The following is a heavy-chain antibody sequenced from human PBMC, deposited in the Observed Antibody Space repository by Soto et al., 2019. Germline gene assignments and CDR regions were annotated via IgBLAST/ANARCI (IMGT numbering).Heavy chain of an antibody. J-gene: IGHJ6*02. Sequence: EVQLLESGGGLVQPGGSLRLSCVASGFPFSSYAMSWVCQTPGRGLECVSSISSGSNTYYTDSVRGRFTISRDNSKNSLYLQMSSLRADDTALYYCAKASATGKSDGMDVWGQGTTVSVSS. D-gene: IGHD7-27*01. CDR3: AKASATGKSDGMDV. CDR1: GFPFSSYA. CDR2: ISSGSNT. V-gene: IGHV3-23*01.